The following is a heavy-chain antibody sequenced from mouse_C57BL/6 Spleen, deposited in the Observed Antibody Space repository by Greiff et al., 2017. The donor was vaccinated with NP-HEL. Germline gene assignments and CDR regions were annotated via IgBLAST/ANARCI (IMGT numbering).Heavy chain of an antibody. CDR2: INPNYGTT. Sequence: VHVKQSGPELVKPGASVKISCKASGYSFTDYNMNWVKQSNGKSLEWIGVINPNYGTTSYNQKFKGKATLTVDQSSSTAYMQLNSLTSEDSAVYYCARSYPYGSEDYFDYWGQGTTLTVSS. D-gene: IGHD1-1*01. V-gene: IGHV1-39*01. CDR3: ARSYPYGSEDYFDY. J-gene: IGHJ2*01. CDR1: GYSFTDYN.